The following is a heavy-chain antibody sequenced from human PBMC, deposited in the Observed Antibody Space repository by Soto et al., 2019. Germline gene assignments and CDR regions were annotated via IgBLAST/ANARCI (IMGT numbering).Heavy chain of an antibody. CDR1: EFNIINNY. Sequence: RLSCIVSEFNIINNYLSRISQDKGKGLEWVSVIYSGGITYYADSVKGRFTISRDNSKNTLYLQMNSLRAEDTAVYYFAKDEGNITIFGSTPYCGQGPWVT. J-gene: IGHJ4*02. D-gene: IGHD3-3*01. CDR2: IYSGGIT. V-gene: IGHV3-53*01. CDR3: AKDEGNITIFGSTPY.